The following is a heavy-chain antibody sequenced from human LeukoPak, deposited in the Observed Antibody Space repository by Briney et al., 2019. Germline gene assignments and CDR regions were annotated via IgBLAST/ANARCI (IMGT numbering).Heavy chain of an antibody. J-gene: IGHJ6*02. Sequence: ASVKVSCKASGYTFTSYYMHWVRQAPGQGLEWMGIINPSGGSTSYAQKVQGRVTMTRDTSTSTVYMELSSLRSEDTAVYYCARDLAAYYYDSSKQEVYYYYYGMDVWGQGTTVTVSS. CDR1: GYTFTSYY. CDR3: ARDLAAYYYDSSKQEVYYYYYGMDV. CDR2: INPSGGST. V-gene: IGHV1-46*01. D-gene: IGHD3-22*01.